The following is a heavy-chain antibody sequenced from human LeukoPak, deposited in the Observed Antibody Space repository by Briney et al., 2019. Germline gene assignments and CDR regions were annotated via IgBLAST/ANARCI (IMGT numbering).Heavy chain of an antibody. CDR2: IYYSGST. CDR1: GGSISSYY. J-gene: IGHJ3*02. CDR3: ARATGYCSGGSCYSEPGAFDI. D-gene: IGHD2-15*01. V-gene: IGHV4-59*01. Sequence: SETLSLTCTVSGGSISSYYWSWIRQPPGKGLEWIGYIYYSGSTNYNPSLKSRVTISVDTSKNQFSLKLSSVTAADMAVCYCARATGYCSGGSCYSEPGAFDIWGQGTMVTVSS.